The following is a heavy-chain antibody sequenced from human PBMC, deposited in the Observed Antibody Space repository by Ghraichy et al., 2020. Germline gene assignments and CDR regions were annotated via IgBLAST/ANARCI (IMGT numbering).Heavy chain of an antibody. CDR2: INPNSGGT. CDR3: ARFGLRSPSVAATRSFYFDY. Sequence: ASVKVSCKASGYTFTGYYMHWVRQAPGQGLEWMGWINPNSGGTNYAQKFQGRVTMTRDTSISTAYMELSRLRSDDTAVYYCARFGLRSPSVAATRSFYFDYWGQGTLVTVSS. J-gene: IGHJ4*02. D-gene: IGHD2-15*01. V-gene: IGHV1-2*02. CDR1: GYTFTGYY.